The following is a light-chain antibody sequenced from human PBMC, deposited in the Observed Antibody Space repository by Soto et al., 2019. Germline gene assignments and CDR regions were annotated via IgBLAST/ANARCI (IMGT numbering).Light chain of an antibody. V-gene: IGKV1-5*03. J-gene: IGKJ1*01. Sequence: DIQMTQSPSTLSAYVGDRVIITCRASQRISSWLAWYQQKPGKAPKLLIYKASSLESGVPSRFSGSGSGTEFTLTISSLQPDDFATYYCQQYNSYWTFGQGTKVEIK. CDR2: KAS. CDR3: QQYNSYWT. CDR1: QRISSW.